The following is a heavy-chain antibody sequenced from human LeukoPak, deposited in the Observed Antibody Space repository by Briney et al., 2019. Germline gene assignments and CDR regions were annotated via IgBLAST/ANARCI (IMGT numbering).Heavy chain of an antibody. J-gene: IGHJ4*02. Sequence: PSETLSLTCAVYGGSFSGYYWSWIRQPPGKGLEWIGEINHSGSTNYNPSLKSRVTISVDTSKNQFSLKLSSVTAADTAVYYCARGNDVVVPAALLTDSYPTYYFDYWGQGTLVTVSS. CDR3: ARGNDVVVPAALLTDSYPTYYFDY. CDR2: INHSGST. CDR1: GGSFSGYY. D-gene: IGHD2-2*01. V-gene: IGHV4-34*01.